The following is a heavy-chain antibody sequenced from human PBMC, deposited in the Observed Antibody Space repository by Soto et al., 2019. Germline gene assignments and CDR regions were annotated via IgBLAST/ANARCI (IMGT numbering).Heavy chain of an antibody. J-gene: IGHJ5*02. CDR3: AKTYQYDFWHPGTPNWFDP. CDR1: GFTFSSYA. V-gene: IGHV3-23*01. CDR2: ISGSGGST. D-gene: IGHD3-3*01. Sequence: GGSLRLSCAASGFTFSSYAMSWVRQAPGKGLEWVSAISGSGGSTYYADSVKGRFTISRDNSKNTLYLQMNSLRAEDTAVYYCAKTYQYDFWHPGTPNWFDPWGQGTLVTVSS.